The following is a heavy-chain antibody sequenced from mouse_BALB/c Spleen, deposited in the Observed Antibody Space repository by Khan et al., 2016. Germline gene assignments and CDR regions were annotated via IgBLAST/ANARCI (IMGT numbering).Heavy chain of an antibody. Sequence: EVQLQESGPGLVKPSQSLSLTCTVTGYSITSDYAWNWIRQFPGNKLEWMGYISYSGSTSYNPSLKSRISITRDTSKKQFFLQLNSVTTEDTATYSCASWGYNPYSFAYWGQGTTLTVSS. J-gene: IGHJ2*01. CDR2: ISYSGST. CDR1: GYSITSDYA. CDR3: ASWGYNPYSFAY. D-gene: IGHD1-3*01. V-gene: IGHV3-2*02.